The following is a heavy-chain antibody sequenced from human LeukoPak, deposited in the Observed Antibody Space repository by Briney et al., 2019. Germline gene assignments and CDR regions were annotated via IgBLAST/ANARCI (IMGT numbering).Heavy chain of an antibody. D-gene: IGHD3-9*01. J-gene: IGHJ4*02. Sequence: SVKLSCKASGATFSSYTISWVRQAPGQGLEWMGRIIPILGIANYAQKFQARVTITADKSTSTAYMELRSLRSEDAGVYYCASGENFDWLLDYWGQGTLVTVSS. CDR3: ASGENFDWLLDY. V-gene: IGHV1-69*02. CDR2: IIPILGIA. CDR1: GATFSSYT.